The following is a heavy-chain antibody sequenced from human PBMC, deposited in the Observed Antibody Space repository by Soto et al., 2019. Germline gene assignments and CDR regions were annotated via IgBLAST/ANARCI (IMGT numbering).Heavy chain of an antibody. V-gene: IGHV3-21*01. CDR3: ASLYSNYRYWFDP. CDR1: GFTFSSYS. Sequence: GGSLRLSCAASGFTFSSYSMNWVRQAPGKGLEWVSSISSSSSYIYYADSVKGRFTISRDNAKNSLYLQMNSLRAEDTAVYYCASLYSNYRYWFDPWGQGTLVTVSS. J-gene: IGHJ5*02. CDR2: ISSSSSYI. D-gene: IGHD4-4*01.